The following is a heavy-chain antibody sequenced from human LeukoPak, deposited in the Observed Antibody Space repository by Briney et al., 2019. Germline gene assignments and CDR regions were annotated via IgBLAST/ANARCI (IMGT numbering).Heavy chain of an antibody. J-gene: IGHJ6*03. CDR3: ARGMVEATPGYYYYMDV. Sequence: SETLSLTCAVYGGSFSGYYWSWIRQPPGKGLEWIGEINHSGSTNYNPSLKSRVTISVDTSKNQFSLKLSSVTAADTAVYYCARGMVEATPGYYYYMDVWGKGTTVTVSS. V-gene: IGHV4-34*01. CDR2: INHSGST. D-gene: IGHD1-26*01. CDR1: GGSFSGYY.